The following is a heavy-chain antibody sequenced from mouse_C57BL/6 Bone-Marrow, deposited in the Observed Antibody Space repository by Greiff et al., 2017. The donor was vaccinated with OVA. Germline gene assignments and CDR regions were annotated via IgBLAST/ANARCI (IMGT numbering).Heavy chain of an antibody. J-gene: IGHJ4*01. CDR3: ARARYYYGSSYGAMDY. CDR2: ISDGGSYT. Sequence: DVMLVESGGGLVKPGGSLKLSCAASGFTFSSYAMSWVRQTPEKRLEWVATISDGGSYTYYPDNVKGRFTISRDNAKNNLYLQMSHLKSEDTAMYYCARARYYYGSSYGAMDYWGQGTSVTVSS. CDR1: GFTFSSYA. D-gene: IGHD1-1*01. V-gene: IGHV5-4*03.